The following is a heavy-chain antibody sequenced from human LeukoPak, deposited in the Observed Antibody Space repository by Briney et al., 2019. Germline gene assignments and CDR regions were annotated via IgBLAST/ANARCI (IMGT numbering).Heavy chain of an antibody. J-gene: IGHJ4*02. V-gene: IGHV3-21*01. D-gene: IGHD6-13*01. CDR1: GFTFSSYS. Sequence: PGGSLRLSCAASGFTFSSYSMNWVRQAPGKGLEWVSSISSSSSYIYYADSVKGRFTISRDNAKNSLYLQMNSLRAEDTAVYYCARAGAVSSWYAYWGQGTLVTVSS. CDR3: ARAGAVSSWYAY. CDR2: ISSSSSYI.